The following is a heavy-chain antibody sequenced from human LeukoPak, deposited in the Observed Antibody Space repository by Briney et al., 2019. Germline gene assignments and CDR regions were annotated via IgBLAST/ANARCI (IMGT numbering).Heavy chain of an antibody. D-gene: IGHD6-19*01. V-gene: IGHV3-74*01. CDR2: INSDGSRT. Sequence: GGSLRLSCAASGFTFSSYWMHWVRQAPGKGLVWVSRINSDGSRTSYADSVKGRFTISRDNAKNTLYLQMNSLRAEDTAVFYCARVQVAVAAPSFDYWGQGILVTVSS. CDR3: ARVQVAVAAPSFDY. CDR1: GFTFSSYW. J-gene: IGHJ4*02.